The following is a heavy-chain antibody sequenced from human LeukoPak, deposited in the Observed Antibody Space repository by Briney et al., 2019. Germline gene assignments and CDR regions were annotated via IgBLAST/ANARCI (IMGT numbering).Heavy chain of an antibody. CDR3: ARVSSDYFDN. J-gene: IGHJ4*02. V-gene: IGHV4-39*07. CDR1: GGSINSSSYY. CDR2: IYYSGST. Sequence: PSETLSLTCTVSGGSINSSSYYWGWIRQPPGKGLEWIGTIYYSGSTYYNPSLKSRVTISVDTSKNQFSLKLSSVTAADTAVYYCARVSSDYFDNWGQGTLVTVSS.